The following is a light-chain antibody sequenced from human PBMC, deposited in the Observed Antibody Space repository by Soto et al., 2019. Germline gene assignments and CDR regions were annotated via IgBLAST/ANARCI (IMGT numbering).Light chain of an antibody. CDR3: QKRSNWPPYT. Sequence: EIVLTQSPATLSLSPGERATLSCRASQSVSNYLAWYQQKPGQAPRLLVYDASNRATGIPARFSGSGSGTDFTLTINSLEHEDFAVYYCQKRSNWPPYTFGQGTKLEIK. CDR1: QSVSNY. CDR2: DAS. J-gene: IGKJ2*01. V-gene: IGKV3-11*01.